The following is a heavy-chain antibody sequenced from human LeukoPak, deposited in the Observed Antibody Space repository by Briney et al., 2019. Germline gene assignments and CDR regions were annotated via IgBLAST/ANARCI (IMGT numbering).Heavy chain of an antibody. CDR2: ISAYNGNT. V-gene: IGHV1-18*01. CDR1: GYTFTSYG. Sequence: GASVKVSCKASGYTFTSYGISWVRQAPGQGLEWMGWISAYNGNTNYAQKLQGRVTITADESTSTAYMELSSLRSEDTAVYYCARDSRWRWLQFDAFDIWGQGTMVTVSS. D-gene: IGHD5-24*01. CDR3: ARDSRWRWLQFDAFDI. J-gene: IGHJ3*02.